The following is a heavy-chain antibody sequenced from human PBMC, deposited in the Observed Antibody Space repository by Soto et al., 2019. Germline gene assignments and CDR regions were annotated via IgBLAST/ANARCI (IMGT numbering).Heavy chain of an antibody. CDR3: AKEISPMAGKWYFDL. J-gene: IGHJ2*01. Sequence: QVQLVESEGGVVQPGGSLRLSCVASGFTFDNYGMHWVRQAPGKGLEWVAVVSHEGSVQYYADSAKGRFTISRDNSKNTMHQPMNRLRDDDTAVYYCAKEISPMAGKWYFDLWGRGTLVTVSS. CDR2: VSHEGSVQ. V-gene: IGHV3-30*18. D-gene: IGHD6-19*01. CDR1: GFTFDNYG.